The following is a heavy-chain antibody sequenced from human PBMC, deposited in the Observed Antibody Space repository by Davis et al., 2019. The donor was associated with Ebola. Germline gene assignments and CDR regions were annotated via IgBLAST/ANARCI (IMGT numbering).Heavy chain of an antibody. Sequence: GESLKISCAASGFTFSNHWMYWVRQAPGQGLVYLSRINGDGSRTGYADSVEGRFTISRDNSKNTLYLQMNSLRAEDTAVYYCASAHRVGDYWGQGTLVTVSS. J-gene: IGHJ4*02. CDR2: INGDGSRT. V-gene: IGHV3-74*01. D-gene: IGHD1-26*01. CDR1: GFTFSNHW. CDR3: ASAHRVGDY.